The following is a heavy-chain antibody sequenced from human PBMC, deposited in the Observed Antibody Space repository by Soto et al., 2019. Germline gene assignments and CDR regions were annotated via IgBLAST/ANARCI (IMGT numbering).Heavy chain of an antibody. CDR1: GYTFTSYY. J-gene: IGHJ4*02. V-gene: IGHV1-46*01. CDR2: INPSGGST. Sequence: ASVKVSCKASGYTFTSYYMHWVRQAPGQGLEWMGIINPSGGSTSYAQKFQGRVTMTTDTSTSTAYMELRSLRSDDTAVYYCARPDVAYCGGDCYSPGAYSGQGTLVTVSS. CDR3: ARPDVAYCGGDCYSPGAY. D-gene: IGHD2-21*02.